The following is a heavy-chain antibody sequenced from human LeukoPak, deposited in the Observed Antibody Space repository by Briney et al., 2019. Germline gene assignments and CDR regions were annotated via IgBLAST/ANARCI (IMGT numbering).Heavy chain of an antibody. V-gene: IGHV3-48*03. Sequence: GGSLRLSCAASGFTFSSYGMNWVRQAPGKGLEWVSYISDSSSTIYCADSVKGRLTISRDNAKNSLYLQMNSLRAEDTAVYYCARWGATGYGDYWGQGTLVTVSS. CDR2: ISDSSSTI. CDR3: ARWGATGYGDY. CDR1: GFTFSSYG. D-gene: IGHD3-9*01. J-gene: IGHJ4*02.